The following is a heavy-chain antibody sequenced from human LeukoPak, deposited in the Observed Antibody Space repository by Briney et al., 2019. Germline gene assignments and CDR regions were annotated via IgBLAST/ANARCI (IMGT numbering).Heavy chain of an antibody. Sequence: PGGSLRLSCAASGFTFEEYAMHWVRQAPGKGLEWVSGIFYNSDGVGYADSVKGRFTISRDNAKKSLYLQMNSLRAEDTALYYCAKDFYRAVAGTIEFWGQGILVTVSS. V-gene: IGHV3-9*01. CDR2: IFYNSDGV. D-gene: IGHD6-19*01. J-gene: IGHJ4*02. CDR3: AKDFYRAVAGTIEF. CDR1: GFTFEEYA.